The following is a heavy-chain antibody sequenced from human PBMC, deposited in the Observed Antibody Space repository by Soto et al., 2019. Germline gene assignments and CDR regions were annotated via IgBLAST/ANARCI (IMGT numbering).Heavy chain of an antibody. CDR1: GFTVSNNH. CDR2: VHGGGST. V-gene: IGHV3-53*01. J-gene: IGHJ4*02. Sequence: VQLVESGGGLIQPGGSLRLSCAASGFTVSNNHMTWVRQAAGKGLELVSFVHGGGSTSYADSVKGRFTISRDNSNNTLYLQMDSLRAEDTDIYYCAGRLTTAASLDYWGRGTLVTVSS. D-gene: IGHD3-16*01. CDR3: AGRLTTAASLDY.